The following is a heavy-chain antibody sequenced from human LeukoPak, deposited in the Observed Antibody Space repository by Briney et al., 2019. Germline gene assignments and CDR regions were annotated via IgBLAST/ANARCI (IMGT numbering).Heavy chain of an antibody. CDR2: ISSSSSYI. Sequence: GGSLRLSCAASGFTFSTYSMNWVRQAPGKGLEWVSSISSSSSYISYADSVKGRFTISRDNAKNSLYLQMNSLRAEDTAVYYCARDRASSSWYGALNYFDYWGQGTLVTVSS. CDR1: GFTFSTYS. V-gene: IGHV3-21*01. CDR3: ARDRASSSWYGALNYFDY. D-gene: IGHD6-13*01. J-gene: IGHJ4*02.